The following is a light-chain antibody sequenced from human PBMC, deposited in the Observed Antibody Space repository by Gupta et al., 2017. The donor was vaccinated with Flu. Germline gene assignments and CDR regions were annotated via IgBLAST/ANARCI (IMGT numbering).Light chain of an antibody. V-gene: IGKV3-11*01. CDR1: QSVSSY. CDR2: DAS. Sequence: PATLSSSPGERATLSCRASQSVSSYLAWYQQKPGQAPRLLIYDASNRATGIPARFSGSGSGTDFILTISSLEPEDFAVYYCQQCNNWPRTFGQGTKVEIK. J-gene: IGKJ2*01. CDR3: QQCNNWPRT.